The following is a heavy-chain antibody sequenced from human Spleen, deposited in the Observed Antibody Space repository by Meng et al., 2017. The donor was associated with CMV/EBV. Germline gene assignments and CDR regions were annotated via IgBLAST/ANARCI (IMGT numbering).Heavy chain of an antibody. CDR3: VRDHWRDYDY. CDR1: GLTFSSYW. D-gene: IGHD1-1*01. Sequence: GESLKISCTASGLTFSSYWMTWVRQAPGKGLEWVANINEDGSEQYYVDSMKGRFTISRDNAKNSLYLQMNSLRVEDTAVYYCVRDHWRDYDYWGQGTLVTVSS. CDR2: INEDGSEQ. J-gene: IGHJ4*02. V-gene: IGHV3-7*01.